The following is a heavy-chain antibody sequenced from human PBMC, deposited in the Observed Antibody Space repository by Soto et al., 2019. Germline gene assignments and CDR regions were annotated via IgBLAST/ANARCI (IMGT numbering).Heavy chain of an antibody. Sequence: PGGSLRLSCAASGFTFSGYWMSWARQAPGKGLEWVANIKQDGSENYFVDSVKGRFTISRDNAKNSLYLQMNSLKSDDTAVYYCARRGRRSGNYADAFDIWGQGTMVTVSS. D-gene: IGHD1-26*01. CDR3: ARRGRRSGNYADAFDI. J-gene: IGHJ3*02. CDR1: GFTFSGYW. V-gene: IGHV3-7*03. CDR2: IKQDGSEN.